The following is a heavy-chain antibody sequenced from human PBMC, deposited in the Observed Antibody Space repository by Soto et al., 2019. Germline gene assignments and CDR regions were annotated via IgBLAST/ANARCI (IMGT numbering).Heavy chain of an antibody. CDR3: ARDPLLNYDFWSGYIDY. CDR2: ISSSGSTI. D-gene: IGHD3-3*01. CDR1: GFTFSDYY. J-gene: IGHJ4*02. Sequence: GGSLRLSCAASGFTFSDYYMSWIRQAPGKGLEWVSYISSSGSTIYYADSVKGRFTISRDNAKNSLYLQMNSLRAEDTAVYYCARDPLLNYDFWSGYIDYWGQGTLVTVSS. V-gene: IGHV3-11*01.